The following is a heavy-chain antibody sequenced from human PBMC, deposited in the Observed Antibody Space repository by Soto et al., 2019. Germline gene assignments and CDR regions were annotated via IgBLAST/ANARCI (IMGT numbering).Heavy chain of an antibody. CDR2: INHSGIT. CDR1: GGSFSGYY. J-gene: IGHJ4*02. D-gene: IGHD6-19*01. Sequence: QVLLEQWGAGLLKPSETLSLTCAVYGGSFSGYYWTWIRQPPGRGREWLGEINHSGITDYNPSLKSRVSISIDTSKNQFSLKLNSVTAADTAVYYCAVGPRMWLAGGGYWGQGTLVTVSS. CDR3: AVGPRMWLAGGGY. V-gene: IGHV4-34*01.